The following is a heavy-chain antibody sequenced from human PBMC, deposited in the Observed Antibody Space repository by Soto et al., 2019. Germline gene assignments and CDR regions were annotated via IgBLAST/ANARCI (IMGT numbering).Heavy chain of an antibody. CDR3: ARVSGSYYYGMDV. J-gene: IGHJ6*02. V-gene: IGHV4-4*02. CDR1: GGSISSSNC. Sequence: QVQLQESGPGLVKPSGTLSLTCAVSGGSISSSNCWSWVRQPPGKGLEWIGEIYHSGSTNFNPSLKSRVTISVDTSTNQFSLKLNSVTAADTAVYYWARVSGSYYYGMDVWGQGTTVSVSS. CDR2: IYHSGST.